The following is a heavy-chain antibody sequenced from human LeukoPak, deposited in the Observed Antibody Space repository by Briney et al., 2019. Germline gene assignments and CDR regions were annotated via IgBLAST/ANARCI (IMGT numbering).Heavy chain of an antibody. J-gene: IGHJ4*02. V-gene: IGHV4-34*01. CDR2: IKHSVRT. CDR1: GGSFSGYY. Sequence: SETLSLTCAVYGGSFSGYYWSWIRQPPGKGLEWILEIKHSVRTNYNPSLKSRVTISVDTYKNQFSLKLTSVTAADTAVYYCARGVCSGGSCYSEWNYWGQGTLVSVSS. D-gene: IGHD2-15*01. CDR3: ARGVCSGGSCYSEWNY.